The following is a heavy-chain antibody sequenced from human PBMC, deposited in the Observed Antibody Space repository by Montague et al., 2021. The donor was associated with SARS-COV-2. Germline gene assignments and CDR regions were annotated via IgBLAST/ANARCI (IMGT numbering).Heavy chain of an antibody. V-gene: IGHV4-4*07. J-gene: IGHJ5*01. CDR3: ARDASSANSPANNWFDS. Sequence: SETLSLTCSVSGGSITTYYWSWVRQPAGKGLEWIGRLSTSGSTNYNPSLKSRVTMSLDTSKNQVSLKLSSVTAADTAGYYCARDASSANSPANNWFDSWGQGTLVTVSS. CDR2: LSTSGST. D-gene: IGHD4/OR15-4a*01. CDR1: GGSITTYY.